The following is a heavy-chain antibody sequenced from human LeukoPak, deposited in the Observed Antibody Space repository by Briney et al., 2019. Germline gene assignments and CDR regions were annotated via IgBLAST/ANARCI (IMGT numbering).Heavy chain of an antibody. CDR1: GFTFSIYS. V-gene: IGHV3-21*01. CDR3: AKSGYNRFDY. CDR2: ISTHSNYI. Sequence: GGSLRLSCAASGFTFSIYSMNWVRQAPGKGLEWVSSISTHSNYIYYVDSVKGRFTISRDNAKNSLYLQMNSLRAEDTAVYYCAKSGYNRFDYWGQGTLVTVSS. J-gene: IGHJ4*02. D-gene: IGHD5-24*01.